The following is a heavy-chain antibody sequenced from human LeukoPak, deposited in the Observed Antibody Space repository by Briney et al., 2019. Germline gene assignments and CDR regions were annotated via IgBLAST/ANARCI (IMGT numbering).Heavy chain of an antibody. D-gene: IGHD3-10*01. V-gene: IGHV3-30*18. J-gene: IGHJ4*02. CDR1: GYTFSSYG. Sequence: PGTSLRLSCAASGYTFSSYGMNRVRQAPGKGLEWVAVISYDGTNKFYVDSLRGRFTISRDNSKNTLYLQMNSLRAEDTAVYYCAKDGDYGSGTYPDYWGQGTLVTVSS. CDR3: AKDGDYGSGTYPDY. CDR2: ISYDGTNK.